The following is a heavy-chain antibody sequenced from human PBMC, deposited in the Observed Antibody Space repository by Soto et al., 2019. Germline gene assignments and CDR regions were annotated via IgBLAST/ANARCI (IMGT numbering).Heavy chain of an antibody. CDR3: AKSGSGSYLDP. CDR2: ISYDGSNK. D-gene: IGHD3-10*01. Sequence: PGGSLRLSCAASGFTFSSYGMHWVRQAPGKGLEWVAVISYDGSNKYYADSVKGRFTISRDNSKNTLYLQMNSLRAEDTAVYYCAKSGSGSYLDPWGQGTLVTVSS. V-gene: IGHV3-30*18. J-gene: IGHJ5*02. CDR1: GFTFSSYG.